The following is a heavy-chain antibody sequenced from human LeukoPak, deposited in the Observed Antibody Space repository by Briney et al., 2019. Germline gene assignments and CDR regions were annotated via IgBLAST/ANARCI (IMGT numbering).Heavy chain of an antibody. V-gene: IGHV1-2*02. CDR3: ARVRYRLAETYIDY. Sequence: ASAKVSCKASGGTFSSYAISWVRQAPGQGLEWMGWINPNSGDTNYAQKFQGRVTMTRDTSISTAYMELSRLRSDDTAVYYCARVRYRLAETYIDYWGQGTLVTVSS. CDR2: INPNSGDT. D-gene: IGHD3-16*01. J-gene: IGHJ4*02. CDR1: GGTFSSYA.